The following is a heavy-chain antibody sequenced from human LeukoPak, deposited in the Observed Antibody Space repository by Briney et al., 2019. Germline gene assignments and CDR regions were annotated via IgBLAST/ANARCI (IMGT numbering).Heavy chain of an antibody. V-gene: IGHV3-30*04. CDR2: ISYDGSNK. CDR3: ARDVYARGDAFDI. D-gene: IGHD1-14*01. J-gene: IGHJ3*02. Sequence: QTGGSLRLSCAASGFTFSSYAMHWVRQAPGKGLEWVAVISYDGSNKYYADSVKGRFTISRDNSKNTLYLQMNSLRAEDTAVYYCARDVYARGDAFDIWGQGTMVTVSS. CDR1: GFTFSSYA.